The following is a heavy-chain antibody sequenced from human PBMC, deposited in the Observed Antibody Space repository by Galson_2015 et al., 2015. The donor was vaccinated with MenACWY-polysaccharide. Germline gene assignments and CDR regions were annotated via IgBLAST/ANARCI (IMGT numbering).Heavy chain of an antibody. CDR2: ISGSGNSA. Sequence: LRLSCAASGFTLRSYPMNWVRQTPGKGLEWVSGISGSGNSAFYADSVRGRFTISRDNSKNTLYLQMNSLRADDTALYYCAKSGGDGVTVFATVPTAPESWGQGTLVTVSS. D-gene: IGHD2-21*01. CDR1: GFTLRSYP. J-gene: IGHJ4*02. CDR3: AKSGGDGVTVFATVPTAPES. V-gene: IGHV3-23*01.